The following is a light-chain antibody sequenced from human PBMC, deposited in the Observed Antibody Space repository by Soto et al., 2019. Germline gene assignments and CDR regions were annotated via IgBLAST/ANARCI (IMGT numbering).Light chain of an antibody. CDR1: QSVLYSSNNKNY. CDR2: WAS. Sequence: DIVMTQSPDSLAVSLGERATINCKSSQSVLYSSNNKNYLAWYQQKPGQPPKLLIYWASTRESGVPDRFSGSGSGTDFTLTISSLQAEDVAVYYCQHYYLAQFTFGPGTKVEIK. J-gene: IGKJ3*01. CDR3: QHYYLAQFT. V-gene: IGKV4-1*01.